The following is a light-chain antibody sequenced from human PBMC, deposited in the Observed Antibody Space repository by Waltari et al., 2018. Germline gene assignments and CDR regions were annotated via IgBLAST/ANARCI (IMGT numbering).Light chain of an antibody. CDR3: QSADSSGTYVL. CDR1: VLSVQH. J-gene: IGLJ2*01. Sequence: QLPQPPSVPVSPGRTARLTCLGAVLSVQHAYWYQQKPGQAPVVVMYQDTLRPSGIPERFSGSTSGTTVTLTISGVQAEDEADYDCQSADSSGTYVLFGRGTKLTVL. CDR2: QDT. V-gene: IGLV3-25*03.